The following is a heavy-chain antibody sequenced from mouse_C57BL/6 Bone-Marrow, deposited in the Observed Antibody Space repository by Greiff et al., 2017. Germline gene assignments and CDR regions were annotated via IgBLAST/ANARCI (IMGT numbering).Heavy chain of an antibody. CDR1: GFTFSDYY. CDR2: INYDGSST. V-gene: IGHV5-16*01. CDR3: AREDYYGSPWFAY. Sequence: EVTLVVSEGGLVQPGSSMKLSCTASGFTFSDYYMAWVRQVPEKGLEWVANINYDGSSTYYLDSLKSRFIISRDNAKNILYLQMSSLKSEDTATYYCAREDYYGSPWFAYWGQGTLVTVSA. J-gene: IGHJ3*01. D-gene: IGHD1-1*01.